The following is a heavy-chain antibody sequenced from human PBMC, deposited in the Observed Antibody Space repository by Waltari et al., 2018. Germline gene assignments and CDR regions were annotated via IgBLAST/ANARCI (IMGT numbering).Heavy chain of an antibody. V-gene: IGHV4-34*01. D-gene: IGHD4-17*01. CDR1: GGSFSGYY. CDR2: INHSGST. Sequence: QEQLQQWGAGLLKPSETLSLTCAVYGGSFSGYYWSWTRQPPGKGLEWIGEINHSGSTNYNPSLKSRVTISVDTSKNQFSLKLSSVTAADTAVYYCARGFSVTVPPYYYYYGMDVWGQGTTVTVSS. J-gene: IGHJ6*02. CDR3: ARGFSVTVPPYYYYYGMDV.